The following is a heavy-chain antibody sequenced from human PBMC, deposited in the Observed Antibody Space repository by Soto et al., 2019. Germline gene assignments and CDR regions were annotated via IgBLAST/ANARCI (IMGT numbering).Heavy chain of an antibody. CDR2: IVVGSGNT. V-gene: IGHV1-58*01. CDR3: AAGRRQYYYDSSVSFDY. Sequence: SVKVSCKASGFTFTSSAVLWVRQARGQRLEWIGWIVVGSGNTNYAQKFQERVTITRDMSTSTAYMELSSLRSEDTAVYYCAAGRRQYYYDSSVSFDYWGQGTLVTVSS. J-gene: IGHJ4*02. CDR1: GFTFTSSA. D-gene: IGHD3-22*01.